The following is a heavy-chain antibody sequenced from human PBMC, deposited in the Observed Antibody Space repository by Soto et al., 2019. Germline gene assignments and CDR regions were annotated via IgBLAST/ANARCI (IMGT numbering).Heavy chain of an antibody. J-gene: IGHJ4*02. V-gene: IGHV5-51*01. D-gene: IGHD2-15*01. Sequence: LGESLKISCKGSGYIFTSYWICCFRQMPGKGLEWMGIIYPGDSDTRYSPSFQGQVTISADKSISTAYLQWSSLKASDTAMYYCAMDTRGGSCPDYWGQGTLVTVSS. CDR2: IYPGDSDT. CDR3: AMDTRGGSCPDY. CDR1: GYIFTSYW.